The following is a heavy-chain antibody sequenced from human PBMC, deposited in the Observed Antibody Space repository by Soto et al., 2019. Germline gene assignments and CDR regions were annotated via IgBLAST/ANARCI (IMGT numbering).Heavy chain of an antibody. CDR1: GFTFRTYA. CDR3: AKEGGDFWSGYYIHYGMDV. V-gene: IGHV3-23*01. J-gene: IGHJ6*02. Sequence: EVQLLESGGGLVQPGGSLRLSCAASGFTFRTYAMSWVRQAPGKGLEWLSGISGSGGGTYDADSVKGRFTISRDNSENTLYLQMNSLRAEDTAVYYCAKEGGDFWSGYYIHYGMDVWGQGTTVTVSS. CDR2: ISGSGGGT. D-gene: IGHD3-3*01.